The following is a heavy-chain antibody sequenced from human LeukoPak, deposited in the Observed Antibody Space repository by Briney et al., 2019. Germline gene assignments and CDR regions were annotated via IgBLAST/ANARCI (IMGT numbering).Heavy chain of an antibody. D-gene: IGHD2-21*02. Sequence: PSETLSLTCAVYGGSFSGYYWNWIRQPPGKGLEWIGEINHSGSTNYNPSLKSRVTISVDTSKSQFSLKLSSVAAADTAVYYCARDLGPPSSVTHWYFDLWGRGTLVTVSS. CDR3: ARDLGPPSSVTHWYFDL. J-gene: IGHJ2*01. V-gene: IGHV4-34*01. CDR1: GGSFSGYY. CDR2: INHSGST.